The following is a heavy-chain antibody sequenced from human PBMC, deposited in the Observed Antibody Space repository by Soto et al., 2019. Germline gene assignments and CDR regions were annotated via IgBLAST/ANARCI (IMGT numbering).Heavy chain of an antibody. CDR3: ASVGRSGVGDNWFDP. V-gene: IGHV1-18*01. CDR2: ISAYNGNT. CDR1: GYTFTSYG. Sequence: QVQLVQSGAEVKKPGASVKVSCKASGYTFTSYGISWVRQAPGPGLEWMGWISAYNGNTNYAQKLQRRVTMTTDTSTRGAYSELRIMISDDAAVYYCASVGRSGVGDNWFDPWGQGTLVTVSS. J-gene: IGHJ5*02. D-gene: IGHD1-26*01.